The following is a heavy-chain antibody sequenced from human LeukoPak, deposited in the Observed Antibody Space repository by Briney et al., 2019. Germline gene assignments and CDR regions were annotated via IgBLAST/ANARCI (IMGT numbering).Heavy chain of an antibody. V-gene: IGHV3-7*01. CDR1: GFTFSSYW. D-gene: IGHD3-22*01. CDR2: IKQDGSEK. Sequence: AGGSLRLSCAASGFTFSSYWMSWVRQAPGKGLKWVANIKQDGSEKYYVDSVKARFTISRDNAKNSLYLQMNSLRAEDTAVYYCARRQGSYFDTSGYYYGWGQGTLVTVSS. J-gene: IGHJ4*02. CDR3: ARRQGSYFDTSGYYYG.